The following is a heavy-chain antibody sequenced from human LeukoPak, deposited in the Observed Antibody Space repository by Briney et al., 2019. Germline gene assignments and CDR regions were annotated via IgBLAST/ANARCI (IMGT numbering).Heavy chain of an antibody. D-gene: IGHD4-17*01. V-gene: IGHV4-30-4*08. J-gene: IGHJ5*02. Sequence: LRLSCTASGFAFGDYGMSWVRQTPGKGLEWIGYIYYSGSTYYNPSLKSRVTISVDTSKNQFSLRLTSVTAADTAVYYCARVLTTVATNYFDPWGQGTLVTVSS. CDR3: ARVLTTVATNYFDP. CDR2: IYYSGST. CDR1: GFAFGDYG.